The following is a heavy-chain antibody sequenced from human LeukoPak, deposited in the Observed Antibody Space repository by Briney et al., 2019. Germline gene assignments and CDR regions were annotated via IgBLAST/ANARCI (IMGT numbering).Heavy chain of an antibody. J-gene: IGHJ4*02. D-gene: IGHD3-16*02. V-gene: IGHV3-30*02. Sequence: GGSLRLSCAASGFTFSSYGMHWVRQAPGKGLEWVAFIRYDGSNKYYADSVKGRFTISRDNSKNTLYLQMNSLRAEDTAVYYCAKGGDDYVWGSYRPDYWGQGTLVTVSS. CDR2: IRYDGSNK. CDR1: GFTFSSYG. CDR3: AKGGDDYVWGSYRPDY.